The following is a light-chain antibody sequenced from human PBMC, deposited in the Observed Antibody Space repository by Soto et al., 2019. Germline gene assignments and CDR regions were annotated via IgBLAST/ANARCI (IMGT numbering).Light chain of an antibody. CDR1: QSVSSSF. CDR2: GAS. Sequence: EFVLTQSPGTLSLSPGERATLSCRASQSVSSSFLAWYQQKPGQAPRILIYGASTRATGIPDRFSGSGSGTDFTLTISSLEPEDFAVYYCQQYGSSPPLTFGGGTKVDIK. CDR3: QQYGSSPPLT. V-gene: IGKV3-20*01. J-gene: IGKJ4*01.